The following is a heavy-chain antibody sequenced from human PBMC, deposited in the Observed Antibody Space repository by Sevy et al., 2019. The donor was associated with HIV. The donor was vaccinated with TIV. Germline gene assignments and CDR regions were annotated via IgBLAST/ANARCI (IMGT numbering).Heavy chain of an antibody. CDR1: GYTFTGYF. CDR2: INPNSGDT. Sequence: ASVKVSCKASGYTFTGYFMHWVRQAPGQGLEWMGRINPNSGDTIYAQKFQGRVTMTSHMSISTAYIDMRRLRYDDTVGDYCAGDPLPATVVTPNAFDMWGQGTMVTVSS. CDR3: AGDPLPATVVTPNAFDM. D-gene: IGHD2-21*02. J-gene: IGHJ3*02. V-gene: IGHV1-2*05.